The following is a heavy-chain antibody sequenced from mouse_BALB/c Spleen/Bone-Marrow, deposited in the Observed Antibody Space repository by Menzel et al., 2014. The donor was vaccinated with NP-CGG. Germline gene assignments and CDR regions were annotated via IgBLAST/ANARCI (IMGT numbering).Heavy chain of an antibody. Sequence: SGPELVKPGASVKISCKASGYTFTDYNMHWVKQSHGKSLEWIGHIYPYNGGTGYNQKFRSKATLTVDNSSSTAYMELRSLTSEDSAVYYCARLGRDYWGQGTTLTVSS. CDR3: ARLGRDY. J-gene: IGHJ2*01. V-gene: IGHV1S29*02. CDR2: IYPYNGGT. D-gene: IGHD4-1*01. CDR1: GYTFTDYN.